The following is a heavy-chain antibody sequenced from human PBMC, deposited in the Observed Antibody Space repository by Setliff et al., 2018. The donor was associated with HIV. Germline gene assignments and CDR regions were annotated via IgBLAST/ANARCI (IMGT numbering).Heavy chain of an antibody. Sequence: PGGSLRLSCSSYGFTFSSFSMHWVRQAPGKGLQYVAGINGNGQTTYYGDSVKGRFTISRDNSKNTLSLQLNSLGPEDTAMYHCVRDFEYWSGVFVWGYFHFWGQGTPVTVSS. CDR2: INGNGQTT. CDR3: VRDFEYWSGVFVWGYFHF. D-gene: IGHD3-3*01. V-gene: IGHV3-64D*08. J-gene: IGHJ4*02. CDR1: GFTFSSFS.